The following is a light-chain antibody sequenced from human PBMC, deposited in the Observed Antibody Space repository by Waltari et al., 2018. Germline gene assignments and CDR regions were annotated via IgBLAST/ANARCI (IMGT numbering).Light chain of an antibody. CDR3: QQSYSTFST. Sequence: DIQMTQSPSSLSASVGDRVTLTCRASQSISSYLNWYQQKPGKAPKLLIYAASSLQSGVPSRFSGSGSGTDFTLTISSLQPEDFATYYCQQSYSTFSTFGQGTKVEIK. CDR1: QSISSY. CDR2: AAS. V-gene: IGKV1-39*01. J-gene: IGKJ1*01.